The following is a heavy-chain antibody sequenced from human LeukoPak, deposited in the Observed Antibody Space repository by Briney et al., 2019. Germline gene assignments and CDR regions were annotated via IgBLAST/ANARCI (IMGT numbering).Heavy chain of an antibody. CDR1: GFTFSNYW. J-gene: IGHJ4*02. CDR3: VRDLGGRSGH. Sequence: PGGSLRLSCAASGFTFSNYWMHWIRQVPGKGLVWVSRINEDGRTTNYADSVKGRFTISRDNAKNTLYLQMNSPRAEDTAMYHCVRDLGGRSGHWGQGTLVTVSS. CDR2: INEDGRTT. V-gene: IGHV3-74*01. D-gene: IGHD1-26*01.